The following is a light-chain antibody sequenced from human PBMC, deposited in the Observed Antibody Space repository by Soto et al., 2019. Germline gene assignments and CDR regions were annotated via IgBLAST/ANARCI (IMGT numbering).Light chain of an antibody. CDR2: DAS. V-gene: IGKV3-15*01. CDR1: QSVITN. CDR3: QQYYTWPRGS. J-gene: IGKJ1*01. Sequence: EIVMTQSPGTLSGSPGGRAALSCSASQSVITNLAWYQQKPGQAPRLLIFDASTRATGIPARFSGSGSGTEFNLTISSLQSADVAVYFCQQYYTWPRGSFGQGTKVEV.